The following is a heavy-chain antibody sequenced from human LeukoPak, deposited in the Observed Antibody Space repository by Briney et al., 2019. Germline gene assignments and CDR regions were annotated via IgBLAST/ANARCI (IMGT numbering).Heavy chain of an antibody. CDR3: ARDWETLTYYDSSGPEY. V-gene: IGHV3-23*01. D-gene: IGHD3-22*01. CDR1: GFTFSSYA. CDR2: ISGSGGTT. Sequence: GGSLRLSCAASGFTFSSYAMSWVRQAPGKGLEWVSAISGSGGTTYYADSVKGRFTISRDNSKNTLYLQMNSLIAEDTAIYFCARDWETLTYYDSSGPEYWGEGTMVTASS. J-gene: IGHJ3*01.